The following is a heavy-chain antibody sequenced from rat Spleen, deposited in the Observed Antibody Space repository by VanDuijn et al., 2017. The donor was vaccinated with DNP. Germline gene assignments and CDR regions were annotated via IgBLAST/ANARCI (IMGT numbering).Heavy chain of an antibody. V-gene: IGHV5S23*01. CDR3: AGNYYDGSSYYPFAY. CDR1: GFTFSNYD. CDR2: ISTSGGST. Sequence: EVQLVESGGGLVQPGRSLKFSCAASGFTFSNYDMAWVRQAPTKGLEWVASISTSGGSTYYRDSVKGRFTVSRDNAYSTLYLQMDSLRSEDTATYFCAGNYYDGSSYYPFAYWGQGTLVTVSS. D-gene: IGHD1-12*02. J-gene: IGHJ3*01.